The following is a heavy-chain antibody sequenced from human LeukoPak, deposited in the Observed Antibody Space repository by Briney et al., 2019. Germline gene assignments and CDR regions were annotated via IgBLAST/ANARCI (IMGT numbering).Heavy chain of an antibody. V-gene: IGHV3-53*01. CDR2: IYSGGST. Sequence: GGSLRLSCAASGFTVSSNYMSWVRQAPGKGLEWVSVIYSGGSTYYADSVKGRFTISRDNSKNTLYLQMNSLRAEDTAVYYCAKASNDILTGYYQFDYWGQGTLVTVSS. J-gene: IGHJ4*02. CDR3: AKASNDILTGYYQFDY. D-gene: IGHD3-9*01. CDR1: GFTVSSNY.